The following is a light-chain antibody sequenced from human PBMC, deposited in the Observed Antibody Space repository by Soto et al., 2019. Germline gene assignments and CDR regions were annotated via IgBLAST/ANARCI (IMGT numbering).Light chain of an antibody. CDR1: QSVSSY. V-gene: IGKV3-11*01. CDR3: QQRSNWPLT. J-gene: IGKJ5*01. CDR2: DAS. Sequence: EIVLTQSPATLSLSPGERATLSCRASQSVSSYLAWYQQKPGQAPRLLIYDASNRATGIPARFGGSGSGTDFTLTISSLEPEDFAVYYCQQRSNWPLTFGQWTRLEIK.